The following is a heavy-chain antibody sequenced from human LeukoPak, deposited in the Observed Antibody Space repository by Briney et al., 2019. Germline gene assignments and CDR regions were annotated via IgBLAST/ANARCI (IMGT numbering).Heavy chain of an antibody. D-gene: IGHD3-10*01. CDR2: IYPGDSDT. V-gene: IGHV5-51*01. CDR3: ARREGLLWFGELLSGLLDAFDV. CDR1: GYSFTSYW. J-gene: IGHJ3*01. Sequence: GESLKISCKGSGYSFTSYWIGWVRQMPGKGLEWMGIIYPGDSDTRYSPSFQGQVTISADKSISTAYLQWSSLKASDTAMYYCARREGLLWFGELLSGLLDAFDVWGQGTMVTVSS.